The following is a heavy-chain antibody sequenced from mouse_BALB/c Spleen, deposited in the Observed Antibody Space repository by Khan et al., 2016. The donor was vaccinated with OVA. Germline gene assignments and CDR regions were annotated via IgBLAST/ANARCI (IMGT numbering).Heavy chain of an antibody. V-gene: IGHV1-20*02. Sequence: VQLKQSGPELVKPGASVKISCKASGYSFTGYFMNWVMQSHGKSLEWIGRINPHIGETFYNQKFKGKATLTVDESSSTAHMELRSLASEDPAVYYCARIYGSEFAYWGQGTPLTVSS. CDR2: INPHIGET. CDR1: GYSFTGYF. D-gene: IGHD1-1*01. J-gene: IGHJ2*01. CDR3: ARIYGSEFAY.